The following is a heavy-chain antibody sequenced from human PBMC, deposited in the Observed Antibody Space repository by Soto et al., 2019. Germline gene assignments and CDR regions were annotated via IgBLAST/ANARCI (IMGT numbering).Heavy chain of an antibody. J-gene: IGHJ4*02. Sequence: QVQLVESGGGVVQPGRSLRLSCAASGFTFSSYAMHWVRQAPGKGLEWVAVISYDGSNKYYVDSVKGRFTISRDNSKNTLYLQMNSLRAEDTAVYYCARDPLMYSEFDYWGQGTLVTVSS. CDR3: ARDPLMYSEFDY. CDR2: ISYDGSNK. CDR1: GFTFSSYA. V-gene: IGHV3-30-3*01. D-gene: IGHD2-8*01.